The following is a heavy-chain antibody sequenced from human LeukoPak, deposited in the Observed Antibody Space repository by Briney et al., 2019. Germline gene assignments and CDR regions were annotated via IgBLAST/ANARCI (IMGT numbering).Heavy chain of an antibody. Sequence: PGGSLRLSCAASGFTFSSYAMSWIRQPPGKGLEWIGSIHHSGNTYYNPSLKSRVTISVDTSKSQFSLKLSSATAADTAVYYCARELAVGAQSAFDIWGQGTMVTVSS. D-gene: IGHD2-15*01. CDR2: IHHSGNT. J-gene: IGHJ3*02. CDR1: GFTFSSYA. CDR3: ARELAVGAQSAFDI. V-gene: IGHV4-38-2*02.